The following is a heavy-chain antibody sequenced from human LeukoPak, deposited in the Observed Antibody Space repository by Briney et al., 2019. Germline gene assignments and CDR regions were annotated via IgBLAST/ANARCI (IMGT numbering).Heavy chain of an antibody. CDR3: ARVGQYYDILTGYWDFYFDY. D-gene: IGHD3-9*01. V-gene: IGHV4-34*01. J-gene: IGHJ4*02. CDR2: INHSGST. CDR1: GGSFSGYY. Sequence: PSETLSLTCAVYGGSFSGYYWSWIRQPPGKGLEWIGEINHSGSTNYNPSLESRVTISVDTSKNQFSLKLSSVTAADTAVYYCARVGQYYDILTGYWDFYFDYWSQGTLVTVSS.